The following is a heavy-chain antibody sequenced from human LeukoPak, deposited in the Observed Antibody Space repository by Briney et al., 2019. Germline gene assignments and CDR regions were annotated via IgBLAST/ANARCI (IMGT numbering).Heavy chain of an antibody. D-gene: IGHD3-10*01. CDR1: GFIFSKDW. V-gene: IGHV3-15*01. Sequence: GGSLRLSCAASGFIFSKDWMSWVRQAPGKGLEWVGRIKSKTDGGTADYAAPVKGRFTISRDDSKDTLYLQMNSLEDEDTAVYYCASYNALDALKMWGQGTMDTVSS. J-gene: IGHJ3*02. CDR3: ASYNALDALKM. CDR2: IKSKTDGGTA.